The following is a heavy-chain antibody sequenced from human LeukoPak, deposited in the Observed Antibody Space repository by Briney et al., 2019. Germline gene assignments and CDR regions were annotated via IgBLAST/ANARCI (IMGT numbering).Heavy chain of an antibody. J-gene: IGHJ4*02. D-gene: IGHD3-16*01. CDR2: ISSSSSYI. V-gene: IGHV3-21*01. CDR1: GFTFSSYS. Sequence: GGSLRLSCAASGFTFSSYSMNWVRQAPGKGLEWVSSISSSSSYIYYADSVKGRFTISRDNAKNSLYLQMNSLRAEDTAVYYCARMFGGVMYDYWGQGTLVTVSS. CDR3: ARMFGGVMYDY.